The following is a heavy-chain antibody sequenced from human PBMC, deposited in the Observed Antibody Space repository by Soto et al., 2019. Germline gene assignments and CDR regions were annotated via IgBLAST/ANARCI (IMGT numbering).Heavy chain of an antibody. CDR2: IDPSDSYT. J-gene: IGHJ4*02. V-gene: IGHV5-10-1*01. CDR1: GYSFTSYW. CDR3: ASLGGGSGRYQDY. Sequence: PGEALKISCKGSGYSFTSYWISWVRQMPGKGLEWMGRIDPSDSYTNYSPSFQGHVTISADNSISTAYLQWSSLKASDPAMYYCASLGGGSGRYQDYWGQGTLVTVSS. D-gene: IGHD3-10*01.